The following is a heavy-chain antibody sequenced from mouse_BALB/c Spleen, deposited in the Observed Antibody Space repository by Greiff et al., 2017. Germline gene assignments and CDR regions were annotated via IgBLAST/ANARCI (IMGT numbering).Heavy chain of an antibody. V-gene: IGHV2-9-2*01. J-gene: IGHJ4*01. CDR2: IWTGGGT. CDR3: VREDYGNYGTSYYAMDY. D-gene: IGHD2-1*01. CDR1: GFSLTSYD. Sequence: VNVVESGPGLVAPSQSLSITCTVSGFSLTSYDISWIRQPPGKGLEWLGVIWTGGGTNYNSAFMSRLSISKDNSKSQVFLKMNSLQTDDTAIYYCVREDYGNYGTSYYAMDYWGQGTSVTVSS.